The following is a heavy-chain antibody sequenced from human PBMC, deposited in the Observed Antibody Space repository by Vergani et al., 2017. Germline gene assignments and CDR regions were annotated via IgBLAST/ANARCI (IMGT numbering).Heavy chain of an antibody. D-gene: IGHD3-22*01. Sequence: VQLVESGGGLVQPGGSLRLSCAASGFTFSRHWMHWVRQAPGKGLEWVAFIRYDGTKRFYGDSVKGRFTISRDNSQTTVFLQMNSLRADDSAVYYCTKAGQYDSDNFHDSWGQGALVTVAS. V-gene: IGHV3-30*02. CDR2: IRYDGTKR. CDR1: GFTFSRHW. J-gene: IGHJ1*01. CDR3: TKAGQYDSDNFHDS.